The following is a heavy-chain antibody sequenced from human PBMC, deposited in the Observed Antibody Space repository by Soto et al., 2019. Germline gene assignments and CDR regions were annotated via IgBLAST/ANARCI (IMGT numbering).Heavy chain of an antibody. CDR2: ILSDGGNK. D-gene: IGHD1-26*01. CDR1: GFTFRNHA. Sequence: QPGGSLRLSCAVSGFTFRNHALHWVRQAPGKGLEWVALILSDGGNKIYADSVKGRFTISRDNSKDTLYLQMNSLRAEDTAVYFCARDTDAEVGPIEPIDYWGQGTRVTVSS. CDR3: ARDTDAEVGPIEPIDY. V-gene: IGHV3-30-3*01. J-gene: IGHJ4*02.